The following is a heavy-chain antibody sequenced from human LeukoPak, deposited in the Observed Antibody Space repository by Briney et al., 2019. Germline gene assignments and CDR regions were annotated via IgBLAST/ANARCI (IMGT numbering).Heavy chain of an antibody. Sequence: SQTLSLTCTVSRGSISSGNCYWIWMRQPAGKGLKWIGRISTSGSTNYNPSLKIRVTISVDTSKNHFSLKLSSVTAADTAVYYCARQVDPWGQGTLVTVSS. CDR1: RGSISSGNCY. V-gene: IGHV4-61*02. CDR2: ISTSGST. CDR3: ARQVDP. J-gene: IGHJ5*02.